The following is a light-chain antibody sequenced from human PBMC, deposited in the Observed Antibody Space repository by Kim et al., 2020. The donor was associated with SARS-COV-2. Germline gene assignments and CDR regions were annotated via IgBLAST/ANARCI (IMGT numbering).Light chain of an antibody. J-gene: IGLJ2*01. Sequence: QRVTISCSGSSSNIGNNAVNWYQQLPGKAPKLLIYYDDLLPSGVSDRFSGSKSGTSASLAISGLQSEDEADYYCAAWDDSLNGPRVFGGGTQLTVL. CDR3: AAWDDSLNGPRV. CDR2: YDD. CDR1: SSNIGNNA. V-gene: IGLV1-36*01.